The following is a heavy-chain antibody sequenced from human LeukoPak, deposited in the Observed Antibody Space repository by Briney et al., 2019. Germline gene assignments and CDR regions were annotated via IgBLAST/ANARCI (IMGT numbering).Heavy chain of an antibody. D-gene: IGHD6-19*01. CDR2: INHSGST. Sequence: PSETLSLTCAVYGGSFRGYYWSWIRQPPGKGREWIGEINHSGSTNYNPSLKSRVTISVDTSKNQFSLKLSSVTAADTAVYYCARGLGVAVAGPVDYWGQGTLVTVSS. CDR3: ARGLGVAVAGPVDY. J-gene: IGHJ4*02. CDR1: GGSFRGYY. V-gene: IGHV4-34*01.